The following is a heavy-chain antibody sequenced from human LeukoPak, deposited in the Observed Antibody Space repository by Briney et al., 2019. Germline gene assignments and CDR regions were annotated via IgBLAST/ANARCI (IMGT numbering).Heavy chain of an antibody. CDR1: GYTFTSYY. D-gene: IGHD6-19*01. CDR2: INPSGGST. V-gene: IGHV1-46*01. CDR3: ARGPAPYSSGWLTPYYYYYYMDV. J-gene: IGHJ6*03. Sequence: GASVKVSCKASGYTFTSYYMHWVRQAPGQGLEWMGIINPSGGSTSYAQKFQGRVTMTRDTSTSTAYMELSSLRSEDTAVYYCARGPAPYSSGWLTPYYYYYYMDVWGKGTTVTISS.